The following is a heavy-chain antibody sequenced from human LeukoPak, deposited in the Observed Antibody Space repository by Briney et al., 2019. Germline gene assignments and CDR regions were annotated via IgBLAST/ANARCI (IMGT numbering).Heavy chain of an antibody. D-gene: IGHD3-9*01. CDR2: ISGSGGST. CDR1: GFTFSSYA. Sequence: GGSLRLSCAASGFTFSSYAMSWVRQAPGKGLEWVSAISGSGGSTYYADSVRGRFTISRDNSKNTLYLQMNSLRAEDTAVYYCAKRRGGYDILTGYKEYYFDYWGQGTLVTVSS. V-gene: IGHV3-23*01. J-gene: IGHJ4*02. CDR3: AKRRGGYDILTGYKEYYFDY.